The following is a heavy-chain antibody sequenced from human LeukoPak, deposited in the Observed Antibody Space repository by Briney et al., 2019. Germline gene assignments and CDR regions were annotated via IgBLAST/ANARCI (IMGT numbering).Heavy chain of an antibody. Sequence: GGSLRLSCAASGFTFSSHWMHWVSQAPGKGLVWVSRINGAGSSTSYADSVRGRFTVSRDNAKNTLYLEMNSLRVEDTAVYYCARDNSPGWFGPWGQGALVTVSS. CDR1: GFTFSSHW. D-gene: IGHD4-11*01. CDR3: ARDNSPGWFGP. J-gene: IGHJ5*02. CDR2: INGAGSST. V-gene: IGHV3-74*01.